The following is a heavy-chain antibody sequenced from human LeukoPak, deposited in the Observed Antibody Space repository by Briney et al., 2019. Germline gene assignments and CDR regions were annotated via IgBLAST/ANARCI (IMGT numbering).Heavy chain of an antibody. CDR3: ARGRYCSADICSGGDAFDI. D-gene: IGHD2-15*01. V-gene: IGHV4-4*07. CDR2: IYTRGST. CDR1: GGSNNNYY. Sequence: SETLSLTCTVSGGSNNNYYWSWIRQPAGKGLEWIGRIYTRGSTNYNPSLKSRVTMSVDTSKNQFSLKLSSVTAADTAVYYCARGRYCSADICSGGDAFDIWGQGTMVSVSS. J-gene: IGHJ3*02.